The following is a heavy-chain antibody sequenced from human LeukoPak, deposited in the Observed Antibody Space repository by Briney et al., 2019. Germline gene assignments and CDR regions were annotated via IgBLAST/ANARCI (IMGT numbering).Heavy chain of an antibody. Sequence: ASVKVSRKASGYTFTSYAMNWVRQAPGQGLEWMGWINTNTGNPTYAQGFTGRFVFSLDTSVSTAYLQISSLKAEDTAVYYCARGAFGSGWYVVWWDYNWFDPWGQGTLVTVSS. CDR3: ARGAFGSGWYVVWWDYNWFDP. CDR2: INTNTGNP. CDR1: GYTFTSYA. J-gene: IGHJ5*02. V-gene: IGHV7-4-1*02. D-gene: IGHD6-19*01.